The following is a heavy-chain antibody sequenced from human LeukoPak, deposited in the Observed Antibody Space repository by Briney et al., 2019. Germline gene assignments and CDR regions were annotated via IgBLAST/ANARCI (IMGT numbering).Heavy chain of an antibody. D-gene: IGHD1-26*01. CDR1: GGTFSSYA. Sequence: ASVKVSCKASGGTFSSYAISWVRQAPGQGLEWMGGIIPIFGTANYAQKFQGRVTITANESTSTAYMELSSLRSEDTAVYYCATLNSGSYDYWGQGTLVTVSS. V-gene: IGHV1-69*13. CDR3: ATLNSGSYDY. CDR2: IIPIFGTA. J-gene: IGHJ4*02.